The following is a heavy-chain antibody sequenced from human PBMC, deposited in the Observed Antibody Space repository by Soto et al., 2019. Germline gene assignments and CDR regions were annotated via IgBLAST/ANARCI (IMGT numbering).Heavy chain of an antibody. Sequence: PGGSLRLSCTASGFTFGDYAMSWVRQAPGKGLEWVGFIRSKAYGGTTEYAASVKGRFTISRDDSKSIAYLQMNSLKTEDTAVYYCTRVYYDTFLEYWAQGSLVTVSS. CDR2: IRSKAYGGTT. D-gene: IGHD3-22*01. J-gene: IGHJ4*02. CDR3: TRVYYDTFLEY. V-gene: IGHV3-49*04. CDR1: GFTFGDYA.